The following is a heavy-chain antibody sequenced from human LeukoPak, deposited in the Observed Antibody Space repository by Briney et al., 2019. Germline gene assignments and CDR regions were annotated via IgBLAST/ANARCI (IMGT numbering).Heavy chain of an antibody. Sequence: GGSLRLSCAASGLTFSSYRMNWVRQAPGKGLEWVSYISSSGSTIYYADSVKGRFTISRDNAKNSLYLQMNSLRAEDTAVYYCARSRFDYYDSNGYYSDWGQGTLVTVSS. J-gene: IGHJ4*02. CDR1: GLTFSSYR. V-gene: IGHV3-48*04. CDR3: ARSRFDYYDSNGYYSD. D-gene: IGHD3-22*01. CDR2: ISSSGSTI.